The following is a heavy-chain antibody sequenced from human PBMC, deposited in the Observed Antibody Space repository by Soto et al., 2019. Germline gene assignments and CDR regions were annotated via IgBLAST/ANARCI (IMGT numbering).Heavy chain of an antibody. V-gene: IGHV3-23*01. J-gene: IGHJ4*02. CDR1: GFAFSSYA. Sequence: GGSLRLSCAASGFAFSSYAMNWVRQAPGKGLEWVSAISGSGGSPYYADSVKGRFTISRDNSKNTLYLQMNSLRAEDTAVYYCAKEPYYDFWSGYSYYFEYWGQGTLVTVSS. CDR3: AKEPYYDFWSGYSYYFEY. D-gene: IGHD3-3*01. CDR2: ISGSGGSP.